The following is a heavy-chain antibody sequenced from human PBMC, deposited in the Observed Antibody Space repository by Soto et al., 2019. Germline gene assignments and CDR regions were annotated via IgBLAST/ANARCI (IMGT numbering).Heavy chain of an antibody. D-gene: IGHD3-16*02. CDR3: AGYREKLVLYGRDA. J-gene: IGHJ6*04. Sequence: QVQLVQSGAEVKKPGASVKVSCKASGYTFTSYVISWVRQAPGQGLEWMGWISAYNGNTNYAQKLQGRVTMTTDTSTTTAYMELRSLRSDDTALYCCAGYREKLVLYGRDAWGEGTTVTVSS. CDR1: GYTFTSYV. V-gene: IGHV1-18*01. CDR2: ISAYNGNT.